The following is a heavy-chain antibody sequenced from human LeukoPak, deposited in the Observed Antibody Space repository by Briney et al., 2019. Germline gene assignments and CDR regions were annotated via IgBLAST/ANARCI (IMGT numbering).Heavy chain of an antibody. J-gene: IGHJ5*02. CDR3: ARHYAPLEAPLYSFDP. CDR1: GYSFTSYW. Sequence: GESLKISCKGSGYSFTSYWIGWVRQMAGKGLEWMGIIYPGDSDTRYSPSFQGQVTISADKSISTAYLQWSSLKASDTAMYYCARHYAPLEAPLYSFDPWGQGTLVTVSS. V-gene: IGHV5-51*01. CDR2: IYPGDSDT. D-gene: IGHD6-13*01.